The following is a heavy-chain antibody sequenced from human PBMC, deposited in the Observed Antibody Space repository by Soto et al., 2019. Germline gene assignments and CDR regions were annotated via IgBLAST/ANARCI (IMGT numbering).Heavy chain of an antibody. CDR2: ISYDGSNK. CDR1: GFTFSSYA. D-gene: IGHD3-16*01. J-gene: IGHJ4*02. V-gene: IGHV3-30-3*01. Sequence: QVQLVESGGGVVQPGRSLRLSCAASGFTFSSYAMHWVRQAPGKGLEWVAVISYDGSNKYYADPVKGRFTISRDNSKNTLYLQMNSLRAEDTAVYYCARDLVPYYDYVWGTFDYWGQGTLVTVSS. CDR3: ARDLVPYYDYVWGTFDY.